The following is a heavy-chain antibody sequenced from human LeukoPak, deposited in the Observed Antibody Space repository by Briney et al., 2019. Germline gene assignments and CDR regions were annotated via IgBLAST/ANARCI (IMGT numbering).Heavy chain of an antibody. V-gene: IGHV3-20*04. CDR2: INWNGGST. CDR3: ARGGGDVDTAIPPYFDY. CDR1: GFTLDDYG. D-gene: IGHD5-18*01. Sequence: GGSLRLSCAASGFTLDDYGMSWVRHAPGKGLEWVSGINWNGGSTDYADSVKGRFTISRDNAQNSLYLQMNSLRAEDTALYYCARGGGDVDTAIPPYFDYWGQGTLVTVSS. J-gene: IGHJ4*02.